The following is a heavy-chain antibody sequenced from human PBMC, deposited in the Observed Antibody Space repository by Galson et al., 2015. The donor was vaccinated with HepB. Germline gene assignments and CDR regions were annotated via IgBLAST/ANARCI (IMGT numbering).Heavy chain of an antibody. CDR2: IFAGGGST. J-gene: IGHJ4*02. V-gene: IGHV1-46*01. Sequence: SVKVSCKASGYTLTDYHFHWVRQAPGQGPEWMGKIFAGGGSTRYAERFQGRVTLTRDSSTSTIYMEVSSLRSDGTAVYYCARETPDTYYFDYWGQGTLVTVSS. D-gene: IGHD2-2*01. CDR3: ARETPDTYYFDY. CDR1: GYTLTDYH.